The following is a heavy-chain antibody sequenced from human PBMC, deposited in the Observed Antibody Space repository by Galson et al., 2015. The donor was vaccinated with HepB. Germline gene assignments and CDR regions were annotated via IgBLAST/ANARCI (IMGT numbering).Heavy chain of an antibody. Sequence: SVKVSCKASGYTFTSYAMHWVRQAPGQRLEWMGWINAGNGNTNYSQKFQGRVTITRDTSASTAYMELSSLRSEDTAVYYCARVEKLKTKGSSGYSITADAFEIWGQGTMVTVSS. CDR2: INAGNGNT. CDR3: ARVEKLKTKGSSGYSITADAFEI. J-gene: IGHJ3*02. V-gene: IGHV1-3*01. CDR1: GYTFTSYA. D-gene: IGHD3-22*01.